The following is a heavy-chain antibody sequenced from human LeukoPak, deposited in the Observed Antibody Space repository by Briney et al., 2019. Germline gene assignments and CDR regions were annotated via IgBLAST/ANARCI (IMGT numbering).Heavy chain of an antibody. CDR1: GFTFNVFS. D-gene: IGHD5-12*01. J-gene: IGHJ4*02. CDR2: IHYNGGQT. V-gene: IGHV3-64*04. CDR3: AKDPYRASSGLVDY. Sequence: GGSLRLSCTASGFTFNVFSLHWVRQAPGKGLEFVSAIHYNGGQTYYADSVKGRFTISRDNSKNTLYLQMNSLRAEDTAVYYCAKDPYRASSGLVDYWGQGTLVTVSS.